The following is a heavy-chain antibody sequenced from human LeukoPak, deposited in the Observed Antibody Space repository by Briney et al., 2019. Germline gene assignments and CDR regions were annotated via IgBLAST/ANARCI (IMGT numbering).Heavy chain of an antibody. CDR2: IYTSGST. D-gene: IGHD5-12*01. Sequence: PSETLSLTCTVSGGSISSYYWSWIRQPAGKGLEWIGRIYTSGSTNYNPSLKSRVTIPVDTSKNQFSLKLSCVTAADTAVYYCARGVRQTDGGYIYAFDIWGQGTMVTVSS. CDR3: ARGVRQTDGGYIYAFDI. V-gene: IGHV4-4*07. J-gene: IGHJ3*02. CDR1: GGSISSYY.